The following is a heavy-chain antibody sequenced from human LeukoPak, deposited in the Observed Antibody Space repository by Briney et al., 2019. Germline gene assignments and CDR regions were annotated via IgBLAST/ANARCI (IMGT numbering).Heavy chain of an antibody. D-gene: IGHD1-26*01. V-gene: IGHV3-48*03. CDR2: ISGSGSTI. Sequence: PGGSLRLSCAASQFTFRNYEINWVRQAPGKGLEWVSYISGSGSTIYYADSVKGRFTISRDNAKNSLYLQMNSLRAEDTAVYYCARVGPTSGFGYWGQGTLVTVSS. CDR3: ARVGPTSGFGY. CDR1: QFTFRNYE. J-gene: IGHJ4*02.